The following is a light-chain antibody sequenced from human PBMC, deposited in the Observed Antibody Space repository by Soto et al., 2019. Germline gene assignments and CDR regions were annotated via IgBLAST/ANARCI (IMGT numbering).Light chain of an antibody. V-gene: IGKV1-5*01. CDR1: QSISSW. CDR2: DAS. J-gene: IGKJ1*01. Sequence: DIQMTQSPSTLSASVGDRVTITCRARQSISSWLAWYQQKPGKAPKLMLYDASSLESGVPSRFNGRGSGTESTLTIRSQQRDDFATYHCQQYKSAVTFGQGCKVGVK. CDR3: QQYKSAVT.